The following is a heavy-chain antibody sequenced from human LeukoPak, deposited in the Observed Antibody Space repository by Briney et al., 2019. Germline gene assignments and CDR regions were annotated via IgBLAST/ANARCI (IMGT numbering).Heavy chain of an antibody. CDR2: IYYSGST. V-gene: IGHV4-59*08. Sequence: SQTLSLTCTVSGGSINSYYLSWIRQPPGNGLEWIGYIYYSGSTNYNPSLKSGITISVDTSKNQFSLKLSYVTAADAAVYYCSGGGNVVVINVWGQGTLVTVSS. CDR1: GGSINSYY. J-gene: IGHJ4*02. CDR3: SGGGNVVVINV. D-gene: IGHD3-22*01.